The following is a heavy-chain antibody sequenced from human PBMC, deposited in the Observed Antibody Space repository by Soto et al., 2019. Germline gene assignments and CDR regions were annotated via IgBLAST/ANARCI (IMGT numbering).Heavy chain of an antibody. CDR1: GYTFTSFP. CDR2: INAANGYT. J-gene: IGHJ4*02. V-gene: IGHV1-3*01. Sequence: QVQLVQSGAEVKKPGASVKVSCQASGYTFTSFPIHWLRQAPGQGLECMGWINAANGYTRYSQKFQGRVTITRDTSATTAYMDLTSLTSEDTAVYYCARGGGLDDWGQGTLITVSS. CDR3: ARGGGLDD. D-gene: IGHD3-10*01.